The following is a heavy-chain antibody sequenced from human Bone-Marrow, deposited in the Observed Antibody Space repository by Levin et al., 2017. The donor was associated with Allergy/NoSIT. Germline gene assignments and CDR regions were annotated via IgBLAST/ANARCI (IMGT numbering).Heavy chain of an antibody. CDR1: GFSFSSYS. CDR2: IGSSSDDK. Sequence: PGGSLRLSCAASGFSFSSYSMNWVRQAPGKGLEWVSSIGSSSDDKYYADSVKGRFTISRDNAKNSVHLQMNSLRAEDTAVYYCARSFEYSSSWSHWGQGTLVTVSS. J-gene: IGHJ4*02. D-gene: IGHD6-6*01. CDR3: ARSFEYSSSWSH. V-gene: IGHV3-21*01.